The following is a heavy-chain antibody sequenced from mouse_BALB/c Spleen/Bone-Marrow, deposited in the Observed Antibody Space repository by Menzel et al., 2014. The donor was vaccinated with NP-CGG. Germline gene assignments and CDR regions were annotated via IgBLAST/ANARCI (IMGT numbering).Heavy chain of an antibody. CDR3: ARGVGRAFDY. D-gene: IGHD4-1*01. CDR2: INPSTGYT. Sequence: VHLVESGAELAKPGASVKMSCKASGYTFTSYWMHWVKQRPGQGLEWIGYINPSTGYTEYNQKFKDKATLTADKSSSTAYMQLSSLTSEDSAVCYCARGVGRAFDYWGQGTTLTVSS. J-gene: IGHJ2*01. V-gene: IGHV1-7*01. CDR1: GYTFTSYW.